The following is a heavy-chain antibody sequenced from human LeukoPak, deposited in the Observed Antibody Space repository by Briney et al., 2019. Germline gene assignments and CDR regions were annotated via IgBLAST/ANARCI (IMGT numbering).Heavy chain of an antibody. CDR1: GFTFSSYW. Sequence: PGGSLGLSCAASGFTFSSYWMHWVRQAPGKGLEWVASINHNGNVNYYVDSVKGRFTISRDNAKNSLYLQMSNLRAEDTAVYYCAGVDDYGVNWGQGTLVTVSS. V-gene: IGHV3-7*03. J-gene: IGHJ4*02. D-gene: IGHD4-17*01. CDR3: AGVDDYGVN. CDR2: INHNGNVN.